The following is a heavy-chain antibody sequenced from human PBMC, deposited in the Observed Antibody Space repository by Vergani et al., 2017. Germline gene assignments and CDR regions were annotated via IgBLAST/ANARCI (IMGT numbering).Heavy chain of an antibody. J-gene: IGHJ6*02. D-gene: IGHD1-26*01. CDR3: ATGVAIVGATREGGSYYYYGMDV. Sequence: QVQLVQSGAEVKKPGASVKVSCKVSGYTLTELSMHWVRQAPGKGLEWMGGFDPEDGEPIYAQKFQGRVTMTEDTSTDTAYMELSSLRSEDTAVYYCATGVAIVGATREGGSYYYYGMDVWGQGTTVTVSS. CDR2: FDPEDGEP. V-gene: IGHV1-24*01. CDR1: GYTLTELS.